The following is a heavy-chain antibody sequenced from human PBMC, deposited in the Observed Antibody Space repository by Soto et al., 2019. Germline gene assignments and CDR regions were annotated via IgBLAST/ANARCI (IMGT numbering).Heavy chain of an antibody. J-gene: IGHJ3*02. V-gene: IGHV3-7*04. CDR2: IKPDGSDK. D-gene: IGHD2-15*01. CDR1: GFTFNTYW. CDR3: ARVRRLLHASDI. Sequence: GGSLRLCCAASGFTFNTYWMSGVRQAPGKGLEWVANIKPDGSDKYYVDSVRGRFTISRDNAKNSLYLQMNSLRAEDTAVYYCARVRRLLHASDIWGQGTMVTVSS.